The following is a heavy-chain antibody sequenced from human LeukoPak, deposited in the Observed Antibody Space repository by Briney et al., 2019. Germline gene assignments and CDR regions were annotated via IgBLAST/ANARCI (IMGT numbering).Heavy chain of an antibody. V-gene: IGHV3-23*01. D-gene: IGHD1-26*01. J-gene: IGHJ4*02. Sequence: GGSLRLSCAASGFTFSSYAMSWARQAPGKGLEWVSAISGSGGSTYYADSVKGRFTISRDNSKNTLYLQMNSLRAEDTAVYYCAKDSISGSSLPPYYFDYWGQGTLVTVSS. CDR1: GFTFSSYA. CDR3: AKDSISGSSLPPYYFDY. CDR2: ISGSGGST.